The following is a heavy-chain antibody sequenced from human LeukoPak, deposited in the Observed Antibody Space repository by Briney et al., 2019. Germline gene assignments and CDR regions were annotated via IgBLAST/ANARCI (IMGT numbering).Heavy chain of an antibody. J-gene: IGHJ6*03. Sequence: SETLSLTCTVSGGSISSYYWSWIRQPPGKGLEWIGYIYYIGSTNYNPSLKSRVTISVDTSKNQFSLKLSSVTAADTAVYYCAREMLLWFGEANYYYYMDVWGKGTTVTVSS. CDR2: IYYIGST. CDR1: GGSISSYY. CDR3: AREMLLWFGEANYYYYMDV. V-gene: IGHV4-59*01. D-gene: IGHD3-10*01.